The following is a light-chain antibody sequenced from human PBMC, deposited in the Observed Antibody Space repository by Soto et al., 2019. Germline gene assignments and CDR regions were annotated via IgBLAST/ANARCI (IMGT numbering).Light chain of an antibody. V-gene: IGKV4-1*01. J-gene: IGKJ4*01. CDR1: QSVLYSSNNMNY. CDR2: WAS. CDR3: QEYYSIPLT. Sequence: DFVMTQSPDSLAVSLGETATINCKSSQSVLYSSNNMNYLSWYQQKPGQTPKLIIYWASTRKSGVPDLISGSGSGTYCTFTFGCLQAEDVAVYYCQEYYSIPLTYGVVTKVESK.